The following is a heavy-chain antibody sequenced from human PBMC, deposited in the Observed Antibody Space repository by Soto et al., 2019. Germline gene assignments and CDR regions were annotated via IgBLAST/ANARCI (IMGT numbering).Heavy chain of an antibody. CDR3: ASLYRSAWARAY. D-gene: IGHD6-19*01. J-gene: IGHJ4*02. V-gene: IGHV3-74*01. CDR1: GFTISSCW. Sequence: PGGSLRLSCAASGFTISSCWMHWVRQVPGKGLVWVSRISSDGSSTNYADSVKGRFTISRDNSKNTLYLKMNNLRVEDTAVYYCASLYRSAWARAYWGQGTMVTVYS. CDR2: ISSDGSST.